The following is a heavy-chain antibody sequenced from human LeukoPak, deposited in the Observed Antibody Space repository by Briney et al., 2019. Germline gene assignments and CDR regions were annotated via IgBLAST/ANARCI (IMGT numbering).Heavy chain of an antibody. CDR2: IVSSSSYI. D-gene: IGHD4-17*01. J-gene: IGHJ6*02. V-gene: IGHV3-21*04. CDR3: AREYGDYYYYYGMDV. Sequence: GGSLRLSCAASGFTFSTYSMNWVRQAPGKGLEWVSSIVSSSSYIYYADSVKGRFTISRDNAKNSLFLQMNGLRAEDTAVYYCAREYGDYYYYYGMDVWGQGTTVTVSS. CDR1: GFTFSTYS.